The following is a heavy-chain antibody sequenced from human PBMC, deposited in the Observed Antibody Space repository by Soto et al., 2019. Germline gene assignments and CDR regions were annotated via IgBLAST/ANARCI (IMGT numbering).Heavy chain of an antibody. V-gene: IGHV3-23*01. Sequence: EVQLLESGGGLVQPGGSLRLSCAASGFTFSSYAMSWVRQAPGKGLEWVSAISGSGGSTYYADSVKGRFNISRDTSKNTLYLQMNSLRAEDTAVYYCARRSSGWYFDYWGQGTLVTVSS. CDR1: GFTFSSYA. CDR2: ISGSGGST. CDR3: ARRSSGWYFDY. J-gene: IGHJ4*02. D-gene: IGHD6-19*01.